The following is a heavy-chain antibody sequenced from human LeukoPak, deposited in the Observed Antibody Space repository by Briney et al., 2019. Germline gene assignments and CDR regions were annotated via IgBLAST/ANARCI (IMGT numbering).Heavy chain of an antibody. V-gene: IGHV4-39*07. CDR2: IYYSGST. Sequence: PSETLSLTCTVSGGSISSSSYYWGWIRQPPGKGLEWIGSIYYSGSTYYNPSLKSRVTISVDTSKDQFSLKLSSVTAADTAVYYCARDIGYSDAFDIWGQGTMVTVSS. CDR1: GGSISSSSYY. D-gene: IGHD2-15*01. CDR3: ARDIGYSDAFDI. J-gene: IGHJ3*02.